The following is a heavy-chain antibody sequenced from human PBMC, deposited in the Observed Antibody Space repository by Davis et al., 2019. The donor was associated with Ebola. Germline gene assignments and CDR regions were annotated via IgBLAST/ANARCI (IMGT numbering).Heavy chain of an antibody. CDR3: ARDKGTFDSESSGYYDY. CDR1: GFPITNYW. Sequence: GESLKISCAVSGFPITNYWTHLGRQAPGKGLVWVSRNTSDGSTIYADSVKGRFTISRDNAKTSLYLQMNSLRAENTAVYYCARDKGTFDSESSGYYDYWGQGILVTVSS. J-gene: IGHJ4*02. V-gene: IGHV3-74*01. CDR2: NTSDGST. D-gene: IGHD3-22*01.